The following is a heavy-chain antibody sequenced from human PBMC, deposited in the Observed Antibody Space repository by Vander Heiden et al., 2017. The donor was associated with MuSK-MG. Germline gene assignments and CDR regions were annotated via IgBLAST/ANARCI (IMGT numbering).Heavy chain of an antibody. CDR1: GGSLSSSSYY. D-gene: IGHD2-15*01. CDR2: IYYSGTT. J-gene: IGHJ5*02. Sequence: QLQLQESGPGLAKPSETLSLTCTVSGGSLSSSSYYWRWISQPPGRGLEWIGSIYYSGTTYYNPSLKSRVTISVDTSKNQFSLKLSSVTAADTAVYYCAPGGYRYCSGGSCYAWFDPWGQGTLVTVSS. CDR3: APGGYRYCSGGSCYAWFDP. V-gene: IGHV4-39*01.